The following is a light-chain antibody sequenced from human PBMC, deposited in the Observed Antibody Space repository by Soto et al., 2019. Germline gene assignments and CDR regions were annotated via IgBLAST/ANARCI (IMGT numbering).Light chain of an antibody. J-gene: IGLJ3*02. CDR3: SSYPSSSTLDRV. CDR2: EVS. Sequence: QSALTQPASVSGSPGQSITISCTGTSSDVGGYNYVSWYQQHPGKAPKLMIYEVSNRPSGVSNRFSGSKSGNTASLTISGLQAEDEADYYCSSYPSSSTLDRVFGGGTKLTVL. CDR1: SSDVGGYNY. V-gene: IGLV2-14*01.